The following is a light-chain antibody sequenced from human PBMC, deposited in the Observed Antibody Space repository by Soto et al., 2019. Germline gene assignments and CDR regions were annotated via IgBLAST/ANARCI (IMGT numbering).Light chain of an antibody. V-gene: IGKV1D-8*01. CDR3: QQYYSFPWR. CDR1: QGISSY. Sequence: PGFLSTTTRDRVTISFRVSQGISSYLAWYQRKPGKAPELLIYAASTLQSGVPSRFSGSGSGTDFTLTISCLQSEDFATYYCQQYYSFPWRFGQGTKVDIK. J-gene: IGKJ1*01. CDR2: AAS.